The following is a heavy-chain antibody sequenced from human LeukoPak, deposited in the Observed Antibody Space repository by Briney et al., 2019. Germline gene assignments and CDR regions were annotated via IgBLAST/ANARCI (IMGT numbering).Heavy chain of an antibody. Sequence: GGSLRLSCAASGFTFSTYTMNWVRQAPGKGLEWVSSISSRSSYIYYADSVKGRFTISRDNSKNTLYLQMNSLRAEDTAVYYCAKALGYYYGSGTDYWGQGTLVTVSS. V-gene: IGHV3-21*01. CDR1: GFTFSTYT. J-gene: IGHJ4*02. CDR2: ISSRSSYI. CDR3: AKALGYYYGSGTDY. D-gene: IGHD3-10*01.